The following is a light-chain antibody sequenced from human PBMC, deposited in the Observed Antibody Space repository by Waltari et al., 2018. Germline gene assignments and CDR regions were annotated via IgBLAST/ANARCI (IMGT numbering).Light chain of an antibody. V-gene: IGLV4-69*01. CDR1: SGHSSNV. Sequence: QLVLTQSPSASASLGASVRLTCTLSSGHSSNVIAWLQQQPQKGPRYLMKVNSDGSHSKGREIPDRFSGSSSGAERYLTSASLQSEDVADYYCQTGGHGTWVFGGGTRLTVL. J-gene: IGLJ3*02. CDR2: VNSDGSH. CDR3: QTGGHGTWV.